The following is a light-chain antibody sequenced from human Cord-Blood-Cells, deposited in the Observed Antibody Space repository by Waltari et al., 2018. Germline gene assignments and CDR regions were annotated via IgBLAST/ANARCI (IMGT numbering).Light chain of an antibody. CDR3: QQSYSTPPYT. CDR1: QSISSY. V-gene: IGKV1-39*01. Sequence: DIQMTQSPSSLSASVGDRVTITCLASQSISSYLNWYQQKPGKAPKLLIYAASSLQSGVPSMFSGSGSGTDFTLTISSLQPEDFATYYCQQSYSTPPYTFGQGTKLEIK. J-gene: IGKJ2*01. CDR2: AAS.